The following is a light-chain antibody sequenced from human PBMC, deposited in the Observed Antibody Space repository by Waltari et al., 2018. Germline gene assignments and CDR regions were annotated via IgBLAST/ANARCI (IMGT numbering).Light chain of an antibody. J-gene: IGKJ1*01. CDR3: QQYGSSLRT. CDR2: RAS. Sequence: EIVLTQSPDTLSLSPGETATLSCRASQAVTADYLAWYQQKPGQAPRLLIYRASSRATGIPDRFSGSGSGTDFTLTISRLEPEDFAVYYCQQYGSSLRTFGQGTKVGI. CDR1: QAVTADY. V-gene: IGKV3-20*01.